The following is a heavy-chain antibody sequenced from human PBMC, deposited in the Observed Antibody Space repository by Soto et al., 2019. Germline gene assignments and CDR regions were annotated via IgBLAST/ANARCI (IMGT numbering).Heavy chain of an antibody. CDR2: IYYSGST. D-gene: IGHD3-3*02. Sequence: QLQLQESGPGLVKPSETLSLTCTVSGGSISSSSYYWGWIRQPPGKGLEWIGSIYYSGSTYYNPSLKSRVTISVDTSKNQFSLTLSSVTAADTAVYYCEREFHFWSGYVSPAFDIWGQGTMVTVSS. V-gene: IGHV4-39*02. J-gene: IGHJ3*02. CDR1: GGSISSSSYY. CDR3: EREFHFWSGYVSPAFDI.